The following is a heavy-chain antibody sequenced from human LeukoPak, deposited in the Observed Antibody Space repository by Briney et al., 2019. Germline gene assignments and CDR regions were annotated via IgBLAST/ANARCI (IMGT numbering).Heavy chain of an antibody. CDR3: ASPFVCVDTAMDAGCYFDY. J-gene: IGHJ4*02. D-gene: IGHD5-18*01. CDR1: GFTFGSYS. CDR2: ISSSSSYI. Sequence: GGSLRLSCAASGFTFGSYSMNWVRQAPGKGLEWVSSISSSSSYIYYADSVKGRFTISRDNAENSLYLQMNSLRAEDTAVYYCASPFVCVDTAMDAGCYFDYWGQGTLVTVSS. V-gene: IGHV3-21*01.